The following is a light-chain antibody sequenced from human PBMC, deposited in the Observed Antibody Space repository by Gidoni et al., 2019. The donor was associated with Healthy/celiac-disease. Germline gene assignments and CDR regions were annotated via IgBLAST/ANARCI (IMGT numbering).Light chain of an antibody. CDR1: QSLLHSNGYNY. V-gene: IGKV2-28*01. Sequence: DIVMTQSPLSLPVTPGEPASISCRSSQSLLHSNGYNYLDWYLQKPGQSPQLLIYLGSNRASGVPDRFSGSGSGTDFTLKISRVEAEDVGVYYCMQALQTRYTSGQGTKLEIK. CDR2: LGS. CDR3: MQALQTRYT. J-gene: IGKJ2*01.